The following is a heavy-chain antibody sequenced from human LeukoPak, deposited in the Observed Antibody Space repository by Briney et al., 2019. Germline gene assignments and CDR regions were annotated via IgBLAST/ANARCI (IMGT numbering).Heavy chain of an antibody. CDR1: GFTSSTCW. J-gene: IGHJ4*02. V-gene: IGHV3-7*01. Sequence: GGSLRLSCADSGFTSSTCWMSWVRQAPGKGLEWVANIKQDGSEKYYVDSVKGRFTISRDNAKNSLYLQMNSLRAEDTAVYYCAREGDFWSGYYVTFDYWGQGTLVTVSS. CDR2: IKQDGSEK. D-gene: IGHD3-3*01. CDR3: AREGDFWSGYYVTFDY.